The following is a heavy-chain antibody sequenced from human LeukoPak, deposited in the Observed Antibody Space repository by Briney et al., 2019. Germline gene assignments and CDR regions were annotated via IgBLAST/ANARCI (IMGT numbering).Heavy chain of an antibody. CDR2: ISSSSSYI. D-gene: IGHD3-9*01. V-gene: IGHV3-21*01. CDR3: ARDLTGWGAFDI. CDR1: GFTFSSYA. Sequence: GGSLRLSCAASGFTFSSYAMSWVRQAPGKGLEWVSSISSSSSYIYYADSVKGRFTISRDNAKNSLYLQMNSLRAEDTAVYYCARDLTGWGAFDIWGQGTMVTVSS. J-gene: IGHJ3*02.